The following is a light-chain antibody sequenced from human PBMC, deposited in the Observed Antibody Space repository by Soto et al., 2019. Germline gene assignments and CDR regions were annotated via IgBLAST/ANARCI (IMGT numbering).Light chain of an antibody. Sequence: EIVMTQSPVTLSVSPGERANLACRASQSGTNSLAWYQQKPGQAPRLLIEGASTRATGVPARFSGSGSGTEFTLTISSLQSEDFAVYYCQQYSNWPPWTFGQGTRWIS. V-gene: IGKV3-15*01. J-gene: IGKJ1*01. CDR3: QQYSNWPPWT. CDR1: QSGTNS. CDR2: GAS.